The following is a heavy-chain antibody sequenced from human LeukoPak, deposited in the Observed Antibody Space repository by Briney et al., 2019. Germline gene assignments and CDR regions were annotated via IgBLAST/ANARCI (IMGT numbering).Heavy chain of an antibody. V-gene: IGHV3-33*01. Sequence: GGSLRLSCAASGFTFSSYGMHWVRQAPGKGLEWVAVIWYDGSNKYYADSVKGRFTISRDNSKNTLYLQMNSLRAEDTAVYYCARALLRHWYFDLWGRGTLVIVSS. D-gene: IGHD3-22*01. CDR2: IWYDGSNK. CDR1: GFTFSSYG. J-gene: IGHJ2*01. CDR3: ARALLRHWYFDL.